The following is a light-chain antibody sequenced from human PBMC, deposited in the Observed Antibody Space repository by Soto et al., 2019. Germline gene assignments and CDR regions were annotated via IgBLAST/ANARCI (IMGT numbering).Light chain of an antibody. CDR1: SSDVGAYNY. CDR2: DVS. V-gene: IGLV2-14*01. CDR3: SSYASSSTVI. Sequence: QSALTQPASVSGSPGQSITISCTGTSSDVGAYNYVSWYQQHPVKAPKLMIYDVSSRPSGISNRFSGSKSGNTASLPISGVQAEDEADYYCSSYASSSTVIFGGGTQLTVL. J-gene: IGLJ2*01.